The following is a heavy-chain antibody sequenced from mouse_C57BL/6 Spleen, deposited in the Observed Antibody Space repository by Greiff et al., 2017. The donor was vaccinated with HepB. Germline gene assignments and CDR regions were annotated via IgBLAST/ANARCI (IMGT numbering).Heavy chain of an antibody. J-gene: IGHJ3*01. V-gene: IGHV1-80*01. CDR3: ARSSGNYGFAY. CDR1: GYAFSSYW. D-gene: IGHD2-1*01. CDR2: IYPGDGDT. Sequence: VQLVESGAELVKPGASVKISCKASGYAFSSYWMNWVKQRPGKGLEWIGQIYPGDGDTNYNGKFKGKATLTADKSSSTAYMQLSSLTSEDSAVYFCARSSGNYGFAYWGQGTLVTVSA.